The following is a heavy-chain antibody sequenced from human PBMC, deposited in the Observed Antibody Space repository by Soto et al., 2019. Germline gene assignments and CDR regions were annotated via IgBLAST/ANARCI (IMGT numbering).Heavy chain of an antibody. CDR2: VYYSGST. J-gene: IGHJ4*02. CDR3: ARGPPLGY. V-gene: IGHV4-31*03. CDR1: GGSISSGGYY. Sequence: SETLSLTCTVSGGSISSGGYYLSWIRQHPGKGLEWIGCVYYSGSTYYNPSLKSRLTISVDTSKNQFSLKLSSVTAADTAVYYCARGPPLGYWGQGTLVTVS.